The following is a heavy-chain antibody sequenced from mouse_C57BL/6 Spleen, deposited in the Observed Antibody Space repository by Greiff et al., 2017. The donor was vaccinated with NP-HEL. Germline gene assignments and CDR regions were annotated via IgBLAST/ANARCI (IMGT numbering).Heavy chain of an antibody. CDR1: GYAFSSSW. CDR2: IYPGDGDT. V-gene: IGHV1-82*01. D-gene: IGHD1-1*01. Sequence: VQLQESGPELVKPGASVKISCKASGYAFSSSWMNWVKQRPGKGLEWIGRIYPGDGDTNYNGKFKGKATLTADKSSSTAYMQLSSLTSEDSAVYFCARGRYYGSSLWFAYWGQGTLVTVSA. CDR3: ARGRYYGSSLWFAY. J-gene: IGHJ3*01.